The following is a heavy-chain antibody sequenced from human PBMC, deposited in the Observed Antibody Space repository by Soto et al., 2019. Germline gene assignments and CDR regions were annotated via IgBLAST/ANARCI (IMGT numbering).Heavy chain of an antibody. CDR1: GVSIRSGGYY. V-gene: IGHV4-31*03. Sequence: QVQLQESGPGLVKPSQTLSLTCTVSGVSIRSGGYYWSWIRQHPGKGLEWIGYFYYNGNNFYNPSPKGRLSISGDTSKNQFSLNLSSVTAADTAVYYCARATGGINYFDYWGQGTPVSVSS. CDR3: ARATGGINYFDY. D-gene: IGHD3-16*02. J-gene: IGHJ4*02. CDR2: FYYNGNN.